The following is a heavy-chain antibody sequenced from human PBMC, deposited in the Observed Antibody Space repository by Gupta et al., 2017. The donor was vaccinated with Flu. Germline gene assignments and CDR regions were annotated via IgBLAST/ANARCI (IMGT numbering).Heavy chain of an antibody. J-gene: IGHJ4*02. D-gene: IGHD7-27*01. V-gene: IGHV3-15*01. Sequence: GKGVEWVGRIKSKTDGGTTDYAEAVKGRFTISRDDSKNTLYLQMNSLKTEDTAVYYCTTGTENWGSGFVDYWGQGTLVTVSS. CDR2: IKSKTDGGTT. CDR3: TTGTENWGSGFVDY.